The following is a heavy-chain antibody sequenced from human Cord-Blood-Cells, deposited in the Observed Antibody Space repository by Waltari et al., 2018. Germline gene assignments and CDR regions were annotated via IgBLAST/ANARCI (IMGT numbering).Heavy chain of an antibody. Sequence: QVQLVQSGAEVKKPGSSVKVSCKASGGTFSSYAISWVRQAPGKGLEWRGRILPIFGTANYAQEFQGRGTITADESTSTAYMELSSLRSEDTAVYYCARGQGRDFWSGYDAFDIWGQGTMVTVSS. CDR2: ILPIFGTA. J-gene: IGHJ3*02. CDR3: ARGQGRDFWSGYDAFDI. D-gene: IGHD3-3*01. V-gene: IGHV1-69*15. CDR1: GGTFSSYA.